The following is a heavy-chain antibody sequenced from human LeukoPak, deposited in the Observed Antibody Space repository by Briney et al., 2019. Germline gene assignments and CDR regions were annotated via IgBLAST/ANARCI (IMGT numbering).Heavy chain of an antibody. CDR3: ARGTPGVPLDY. CDR1: GFTVSSNH. CDR2: IYSGGST. D-gene: IGHD3-10*01. J-gene: IGHJ4*02. Sequence: GGSLRLSCAASGFTVSSNHMSWVRQAPGKGLEWVSVIYSGGSTYYADSVKGRFTISRHNSKNTLYLQMNSLRAEDTAVYYCARGTPGVPLDYWGQGTLVTVSS. V-gene: IGHV3-53*04.